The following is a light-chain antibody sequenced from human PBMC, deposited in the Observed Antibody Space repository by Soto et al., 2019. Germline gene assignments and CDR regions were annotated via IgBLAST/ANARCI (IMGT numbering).Light chain of an antibody. J-gene: IGLJ2*01. Sequence: NFMLTQPHSVSESPGKTVTISCTGSSGSIANDFVQWYQQRPGSAPTLIIYEDNRRPSGVPDRFSGSVDSSSNSASLTISGLEAEDEADYYCQSCDTNNPVVFGGGTKLTVL. CDR2: EDN. CDR3: QSCDTNNPVV. CDR1: SGSIANDF. V-gene: IGLV6-57*02.